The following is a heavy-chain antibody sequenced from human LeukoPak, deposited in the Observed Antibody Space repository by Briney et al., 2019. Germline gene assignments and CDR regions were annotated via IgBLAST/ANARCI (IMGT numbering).Heavy chain of an antibody. D-gene: IGHD2-15*01. CDR3: ARVDGSAGY. Sequence: ASVKVSCKASGYTFTTLDINWVRQATGQGLEWMGRINPNSGNTGSAQKFQGRVTITRDTSISTAYMELSSLRSEDTAVYYCARVDGSAGYWGQGTLVTVSS. V-gene: IGHV1-8*03. CDR2: INPNSGNT. CDR1: GYTFTTLD. J-gene: IGHJ4*02.